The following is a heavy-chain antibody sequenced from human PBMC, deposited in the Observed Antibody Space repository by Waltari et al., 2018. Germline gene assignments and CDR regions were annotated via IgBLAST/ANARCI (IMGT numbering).Heavy chain of an antibody. D-gene: IGHD4-4*01. V-gene: IGHV3-74*03. CDR3: ARAYSANKHPQES. Sequence: EVQLVESGGGLVQPGGSLRLSCAASGFTFSSHWMPGVRQAPGKGLVWVSRIHTERSHTAYAAAVRGPFTISRDNAKNTLFLQMNRLRVEDTAVYYCARAYSANKHPQESWGQGTLVTVSS. CDR1: GFTFSSHW. CDR2: IHTERSHT. J-gene: IGHJ5*02.